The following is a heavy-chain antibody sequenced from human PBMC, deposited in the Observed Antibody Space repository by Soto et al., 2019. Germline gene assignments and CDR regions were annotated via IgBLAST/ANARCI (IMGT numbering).Heavy chain of an antibody. CDR3: ARVDSSGYYYHFDY. Sequence: WASVKVSCKPSGYTFTNYAVTWVRQAPGQGLEWMGWINVYNGNTKYAQKFQGRVTMTADKSTSTAYMELSSLRSEDTAVYYCARVDSSGYYYHFDYWGQGTLVTVSS. D-gene: IGHD3-22*01. CDR2: INVYNGNT. CDR1: GYTFTNYA. J-gene: IGHJ4*02. V-gene: IGHV1-18*01.